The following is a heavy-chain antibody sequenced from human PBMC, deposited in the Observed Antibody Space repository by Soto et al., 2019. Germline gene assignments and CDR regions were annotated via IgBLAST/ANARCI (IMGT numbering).Heavy chain of an antibody. CDR1: GYTFTDSY. CDR2: ISPYNGQT. V-gene: IGHV1-18*01. J-gene: IGHJ5*02. CDR3: TRGGGAHYRFDP. Sequence: QVQLVQSGAELREPGASVKVSCKASGYTFTDSYLTWVRQAPGRGLEWVGWISPYNGQTNYAQKLQGRVTMTTDTSTSTVYMELRSLRPDDTAVYYCTRGGGAHYRFDPWGQGTLVTVSS. D-gene: IGHD1-26*01.